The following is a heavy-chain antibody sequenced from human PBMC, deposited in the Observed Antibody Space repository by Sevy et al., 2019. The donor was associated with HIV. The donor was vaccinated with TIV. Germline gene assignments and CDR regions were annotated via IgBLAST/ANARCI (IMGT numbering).Heavy chain of an antibody. CDR1: GFTFSDHY. D-gene: IGHD6-13*01. Sequence: GGSLRLSCVASGFTFSDHYMEWVRQAPGKGLEWVGRIRNKDDDYTTEYAASVKGRFIISRDESKNSLDVQMNSLKAEDMAVYYCATHAGIAAAGRVFDFWGQGTLVTVSS. CDR2: IRNKDDDYTT. CDR3: ATHAGIAAAGRVFDF. V-gene: IGHV3-72*01. J-gene: IGHJ4*02.